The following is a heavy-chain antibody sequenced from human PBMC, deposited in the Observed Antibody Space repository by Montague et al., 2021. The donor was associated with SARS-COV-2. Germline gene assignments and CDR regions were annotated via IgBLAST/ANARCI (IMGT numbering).Heavy chain of an antibody. D-gene: IGHD6-13*01. V-gene: IGHV4-4*02. CDR1: GGSISSGNR. Sequence: SETLSLTCAVSGGSISSGNRWSWVRQPSGKGLEWIGEIYHSGSTNYNPSLKSRVTISLDKSKNQFSLSLSSATAADTAVYYCARVFSSWTDWGQGTLVTVSS. J-gene: IGHJ4*02. CDR3: ARVFSSWTD. CDR2: IYHSGST.